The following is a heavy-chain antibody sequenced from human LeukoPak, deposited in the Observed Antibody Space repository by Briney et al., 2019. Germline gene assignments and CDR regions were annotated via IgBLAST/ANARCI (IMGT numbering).Heavy chain of an antibody. CDR1: GGSFSGYY. V-gene: IGHV4-34*01. CDR2: INHSGST. J-gene: IGHJ4*02. D-gene: IGHD3-10*01. CDR3: ARLSGYYGSGSYSPDY. Sequence: SETLSLTCAVYGGSFSGYYWSWIRQPPGKGLEWIGEINHSGSTNYNPSLKSRVTISVDTSKNQFSLKLSSVTAADTAVYYCARLSGYYGSGSYSPDYWGQGTLVTVSS.